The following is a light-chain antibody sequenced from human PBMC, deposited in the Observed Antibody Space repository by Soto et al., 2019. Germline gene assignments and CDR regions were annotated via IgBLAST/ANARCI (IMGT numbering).Light chain of an antibody. CDR1: QSISSW. CDR2: KAS. Sequence: DIQMTQSPSTLSASVGDRVNITCRASQSISSWLAWYQQKPGKAPKLLIYKASSLESGVPSRFSGSGSGTEFTLTISSLQPDDFATYYCQQYSSYSRLTFGGGTKVEIK. V-gene: IGKV1-5*03. CDR3: QQYSSYSRLT. J-gene: IGKJ4*01.